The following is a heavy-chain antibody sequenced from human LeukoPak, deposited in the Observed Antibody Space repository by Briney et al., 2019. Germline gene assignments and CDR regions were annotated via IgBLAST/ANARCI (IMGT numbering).Heavy chain of an antibody. CDR2: IYRGGST. CDR3: ARDHTPQLKSYGDYGLDY. CDR1: GFTVSSNY. V-gene: IGHV3-53*01. D-gene: IGHD4-17*01. J-gene: IGHJ4*02. Sequence: GGSLRLSCAAPGFTVSSNYMSWVRQAPGKGLEWVSVIYRGGSTYYADSVKGRFTISRDNSKNTLYLQMNSLRAEDTAVYYCARDHTPQLKSYGDYGLDYWGQGTLVTVSS.